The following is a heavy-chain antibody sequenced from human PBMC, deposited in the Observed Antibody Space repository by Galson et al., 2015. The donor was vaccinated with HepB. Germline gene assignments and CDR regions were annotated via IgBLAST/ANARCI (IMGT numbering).Heavy chain of an antibody. CDR3: TTGLVMVPSTGDAFDI. D-gene: IGHD2-15*01. CDR2: IKSKTDGGTI. Sequence: SLRLSCAASGFSFSHTWMNWVRQAPGKGPEWVGHIKSKTDGGTIDYAAPVKGRFTISRDDSKNMLYLEMNSLQTEDTALYYCTTGLVMVPSTGDAFDIWGQGTMVTVSS. V-gene: IGHV3-15*07. J-gene: IGHJ3*02. CDR1: GFSFSHTW.